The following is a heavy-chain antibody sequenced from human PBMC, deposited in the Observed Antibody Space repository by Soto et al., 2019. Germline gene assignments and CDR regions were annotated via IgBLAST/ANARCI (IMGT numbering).Heavy chain of an antibody. Sequence: SVKVSCKASGFTFTSSAVQWVRQARGQRLEWIGWIVVGSGNTNYAQKFQERVTITRDMSTSTACMELSSLRSEDTAVYYCAAESGYYDSSGYPWGQGTLVSVSS. CDR3: AAESGYYDSSGYP. D-gene: IGHD3-22*01. CDR1: GFTFTSSA. CDR2: IVVGSGNT. V-gene: IGHV1-58*01. J-gene: IGHJ5*02.